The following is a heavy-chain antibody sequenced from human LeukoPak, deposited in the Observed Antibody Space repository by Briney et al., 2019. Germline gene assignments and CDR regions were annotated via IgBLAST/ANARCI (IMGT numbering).Heavy chain of an antibody. D-gene: IGHD3-22*01. Sequence: SVKVSCKASGDTFSSYYMHWVRQAPGQGLEWMGGIIPIFGTANYAQKFQGRVTITADKSTSTAYMELSSLRSEDTAVYYCARGLNYYDSSGYSSVGYYYYYMDVWGKGTTVTVSS. V-gene: IGHV1-69*06. CDR3: ARGLNYYDSSGYSSVGYYYYYMDV. J-gene: IGHJ6*03. CDR1: GDTFSSYY. CDR2: IIPIFGTA.